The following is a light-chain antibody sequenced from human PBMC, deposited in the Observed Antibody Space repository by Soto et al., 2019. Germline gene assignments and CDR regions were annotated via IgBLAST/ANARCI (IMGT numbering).Light chain of an antibody. CDR2: AAS. CDR1: QTIPTY. CDR3: QESYNTPYT. Sequence: DIPLTQSPSSLSASVGDRVTITCRASQTIPTYLNWYQHKPGKAPNLLIYAASNLQGEVPSRFSGGGSGTDFALTIASLQPDDFATYYWQESYNTPYTFGRRTNVDI. V-gene: IGKV1-39*01. J-gene: IGKJ2*01.